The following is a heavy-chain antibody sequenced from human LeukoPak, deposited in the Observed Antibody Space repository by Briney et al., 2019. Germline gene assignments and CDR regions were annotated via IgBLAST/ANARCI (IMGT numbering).Heavy chain of an antibody. CDR3: ARGDYYGSGSDY. Sequence: SETLSLTCTVSGGSISSHYWSWIRQPPGKGLEWIGYIYYSGSTNYNPSLKSRVTISVDASKNQFSLKLSSVTAADTAVYYCARGDYYGSGSDYWGQGTLVTVSS. V-gene: IGHV4-59*11. CDR2: IYYSGST. J-gene: IGHJ4*02. CDR1: GGSISSHY. D-gene: IGHD3-10*01.